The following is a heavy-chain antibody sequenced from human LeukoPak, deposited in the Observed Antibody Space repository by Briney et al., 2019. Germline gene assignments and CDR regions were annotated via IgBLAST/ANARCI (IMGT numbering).Heavy chain of an antibody. CDR1: GFIFSSYS. J-gene: IGHJ4*02. CDR2: ISSRSRTI. Sequence: GGSLRLSCAASGFIFSSYSMNWVRQVPGKGLELVAYISSRSRTIYYADSVKGRFTISRDNAKNSLYLQMNSLRDEDTAVYYCARHGAAGTGALFDYWGQGTLVTVSS. D-gene: IGHD6-13*01. CDR3: ARHGAAGTGALFDY. V-gene: IGHV3-48*02.